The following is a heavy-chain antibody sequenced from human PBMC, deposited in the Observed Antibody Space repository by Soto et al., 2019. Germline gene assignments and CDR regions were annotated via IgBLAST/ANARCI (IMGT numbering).Heavy chain of an antibody. CDR1: GFTFSSYA. D-gene: IGHD6-13*01. Sequence: VGSLRLSCAASGFTFSSYAMHWVRQAPGKGLEWVAVISNDGSNTNYPDSGKGRFTISRENSKNTLYLQMTGLSAEDTAVYHCARDTKAAPGTFDYWGLGTLVTVSS. J-gene: IGHJ4*02. CDR2: ISNDGSNT. CDR3: ARDTKAAPGTFDY. V-gene: IGHV3-30*04.